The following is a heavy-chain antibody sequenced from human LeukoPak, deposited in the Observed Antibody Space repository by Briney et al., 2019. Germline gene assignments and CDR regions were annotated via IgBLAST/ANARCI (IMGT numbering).Heavy chain of an antibody. CDR2: MNADENQK. CDR3: AGGVGWHFAL. CDR1: GFIVSNYF. Sequence: QLGGSLRLSCAASGFIVSNYFVMWVRQASGKGLEWVATMNADENQKLYADSMEGRFTISRDNGKNSLYLQIDSLRVADTAVYYCAGGVGWHFALWGRGTLVTVSS. D-gene: IGHD3-10*01. J-gene: IGHJ2*01. V-gene: IGHV3-7*01.